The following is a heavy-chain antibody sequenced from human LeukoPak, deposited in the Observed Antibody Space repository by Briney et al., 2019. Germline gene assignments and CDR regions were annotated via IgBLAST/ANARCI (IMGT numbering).Heavy chain of an antibody. CDR3: TRTQYSSSYYFDF. V-gene: IGHV3-66*01. CDR2: LYSGGST. J-gene: IGHJ4*02. CDR1: GFTVSSNY. D-gene: IGHD6-6*01. Sequence: PGGSLRLSCAASGFTVSSNYMSWVRQAPGKGLEWVSVLYSGGSTYYADSVKGRFTISRDNSKNTLYLQTNSLRAEDTAVYYCTRTQYSSSYYFDFWGQGTLVTVSS.